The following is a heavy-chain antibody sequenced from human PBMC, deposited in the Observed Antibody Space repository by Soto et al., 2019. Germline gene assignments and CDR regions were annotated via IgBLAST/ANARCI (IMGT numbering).Heavy chain of an antibody. V-gene: IGHV3-23*01. D-gene: IGHD3-16*02. CDR3: AKAPPTFGGVIVPPSIDY. CDR1: GFTFSSYG. J-gene: IGHJ4*02. Sequence: GGFLRLSCAASGFTFSSYGRSWVRQAPGKGLEWVSAISGSGGSTYYADSVKGRFTISRDNSKNTLYLQMNSLRAEDTAVYYCAKAPPTFGGVIVPPSIDYWGQGTLVTVSS. CDR2: ISGSGGST.